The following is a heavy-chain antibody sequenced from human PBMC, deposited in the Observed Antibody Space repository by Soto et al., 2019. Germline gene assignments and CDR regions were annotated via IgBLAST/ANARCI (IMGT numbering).Heavy chain of an antibody. V-gene: IGHV2-5*02. CDR2: IYWDDDH. CDR3: GREMYYRTYFGS. Sequence: QITLRESGPALVRPTQTLTLTCTFSGFSLSSNGVGVGWIRQPPGKALEWLALIYWDDDHRYSPSLKTRLTITKDTSKNQVVLKMTKLDPVDHATYYCGREMYYRTYFGSWGQGTLVTVSS. J-gene: IGHJ4*02. D-gene: IGHD3-10*01. CDR1: GFSLSSNGVG.